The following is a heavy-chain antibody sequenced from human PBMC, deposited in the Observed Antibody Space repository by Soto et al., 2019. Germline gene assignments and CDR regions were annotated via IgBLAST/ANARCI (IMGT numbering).Heavy chain of an antibody. Sequence: ISDHGGRWILKHDGKGLEWIGRIYTSGSTNYNPSLKSRVTMSVDTSKNQFSLKLSSVTAADTAVYYCARGASTVVTIYSGMAVRGHGTTVPAP. J-gene: IGHJ6*02. V-gene: IGHV4-4*07. D-gene: IGHD4-17*01. CDR3: ARGASTVVTIYSGMAV. CDR1: ISDHG. CDR2: IYTSGST.